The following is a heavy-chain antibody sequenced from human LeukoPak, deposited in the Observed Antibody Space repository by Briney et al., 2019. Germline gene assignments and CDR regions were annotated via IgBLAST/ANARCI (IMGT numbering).Heavy chain of an antibody. CDR3: ARGTAGPAGIDY. J-gene: IGHJ4*02. D-gene: IGHD2-2*01. V-gene: IGHV3-74*01. CDR2: LNTDGSSP. CDR1: GFPFVTYW. Sequence: LSGGSLRLSRAASGFPFVTYWMHWVRQAPGKGLVWVSHLNTDGSSPTYGDSAKGRFTVSRDNAKNTLFLQLNSLRVEDTAVYYCARGTAGPAGIDYWGQGTLVTVSS.